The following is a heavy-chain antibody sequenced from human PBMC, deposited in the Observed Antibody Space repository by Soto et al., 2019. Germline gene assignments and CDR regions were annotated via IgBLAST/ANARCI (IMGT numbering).Heavy chain of an antibody. CDR2: IIPIFGTA. D-gene: IGHD5-18*01. J-gene: IGHJ4*02. Sequence: QVQLVQSGAEVKKPGSSVKVSCKASGGTFSSYAISWVRQAPGQGLEWMGGIIPIFGTANYAQKFQGRVTITADKSTSTAYMELSSLRSEDTAVDYCARDHVDTAMGFHYFDYWGQGTLVTVSS. CDR3: ARDHVDTAMGFHYFDY. V-gene: IGHV1-69*06. CDR1: GGTFSSYA.